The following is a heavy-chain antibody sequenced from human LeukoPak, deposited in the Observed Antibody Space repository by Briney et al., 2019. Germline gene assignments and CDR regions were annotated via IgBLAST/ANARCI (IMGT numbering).Heavy chain of an antibody. CDR3: TRGQTWVYYMDV. CDR1: GGSISSSSYY. V-gene: IGHV4-39*07. CDR2: IYTSGST. D-gene: IGHD7-27*01. Sequence: SETLSLTCTVSGGSISSSSYYWGWIRQPPGKGLEWIGRIYTSGSTNYNPSLKSRATISVDTSNNQFSLSLTSVTAADTAVYYCTRGQTWVYYMDVWGKGTTVTVSS. J-gene: IGHJ6*03.